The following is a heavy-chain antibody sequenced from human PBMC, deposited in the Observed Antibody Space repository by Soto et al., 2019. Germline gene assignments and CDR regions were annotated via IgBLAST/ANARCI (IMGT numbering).Heavy chain of an antibody. CDR3: ARLELRWYAIDI. CDR2: IYYSGST. D-gene: IGHD1-7*01. J-gene: IGHJ3*02. CDR1: GGSIRTTSYA. V-gene: IGHV4-39*01. Sequence: SDPLCPTVTVPGGSIRTTSYAGGAIRQPPAKGLEWVGSIYYSGSTYYSPSLQSRVTISVDTSKNPFSLKLSSVTAADTAVYYCARLELRWYAIDIWGQGTTVTVSS.